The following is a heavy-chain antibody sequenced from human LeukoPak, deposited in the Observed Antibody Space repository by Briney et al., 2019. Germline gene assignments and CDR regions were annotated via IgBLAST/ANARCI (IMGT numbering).Heavy chain of an antibody. CDR3: ARRVIRYCSSTSCSTHDYYYYMDV. CDR1: GGSISSSSYY. D-gene: IGHD2-2*01. Sequence: PSETLSLTCTVSGGSISSSSYYWGWIRQPPGKGMEWIGCIYYSGSTYYNPSLKSRVTISVDTSKNQFSLKLSSVTAADTAVYYCARRVIRYCSSTSCSTHDYYYYMDVWGRGTSVTVSS. V-gene: IGHV4-39*01. CDR2: IYYSGST. J-gene: IGHJ6*03.